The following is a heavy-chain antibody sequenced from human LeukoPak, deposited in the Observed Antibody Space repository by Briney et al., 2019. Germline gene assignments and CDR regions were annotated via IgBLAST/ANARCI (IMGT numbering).Heavy chain of an antibody. J-gene: IGHJ5*02. CDR2: MITSTNYI. D-gene: IGHD1-26*01. Sequence: GGSLRLSCVASGCTFSNYGMIWVRQVPGKGLEWVSMITSTNYIYYANSVEGRFTISRDNSKNSLYLEMNSLRAEDTAVYYCAGPEGSGSHAWGQGTLVTVSS. CDR3: AGPEGSGSHA. V-gene: IGHV3-21*01. CDR1: GCTFSNYG.